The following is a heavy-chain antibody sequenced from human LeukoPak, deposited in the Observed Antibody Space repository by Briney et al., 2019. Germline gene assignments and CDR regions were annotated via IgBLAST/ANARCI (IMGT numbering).Heavy chain of an antibody. V-gene: IGHV4-39*01. Sequence: NPSETLSLTCAVSGVSISGSYYYWGWIRQPPGKGLEWIGNIYYSGSTYCNASLQSRVTISIDTSKNQFSLRLNSVTAADTAMYFCVKSGGYGLIDYWGQGTLVTVSS. D-gene: IGHD1-26*01. CDR1: GVSISGSYYY. J-gene: IGHJ4*02. CDR2: IYYSGST. CDR3: VKSGGYGLIDY.